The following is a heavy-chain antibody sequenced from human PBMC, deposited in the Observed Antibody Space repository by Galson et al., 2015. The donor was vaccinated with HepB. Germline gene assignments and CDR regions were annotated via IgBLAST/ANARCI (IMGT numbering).Heavy chain of an antibody. V-gene: IGHV3-33*08. CDR3: ARRVVAATHGYYYYGMDV. CDR2: IWYDGSNK. D-gene: IGHD2-15*01. J-gene: IGHJ6*02. Sequence: SLRLSCAASGFTFSSYGMHWVRQAPGKGLEWVAVIWYDGSNKYYADSVKGRFTISRDNSKNTLYLQMNSLRAEDTAVYYCARRVVAATHGYYYYGMDVWGQGTTVTVSS. CDR1: GFTFSSYG.